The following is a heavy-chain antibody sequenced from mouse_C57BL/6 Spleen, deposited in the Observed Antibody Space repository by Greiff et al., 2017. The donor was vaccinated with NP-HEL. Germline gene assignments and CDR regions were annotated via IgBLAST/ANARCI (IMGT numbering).Heavy chain of an antibody. D-gene: IGHD1-1*01. Sequence: VQLKQSGPELVKPGASVKISCKASGYSFTGYYMNWVKQSPEKSLEWIGEINPSTGGTTYNQKFKAKATLTVDKSSSTAYMQLKSLTSEDSAVYYCASYYYGSSYGRYFDVWGTGTTVTVSS. CDR1: GYSFTGYY. J-gene: IGHJ1*03. CDR2: INPSTGGT. V-gene: IGHV1-42*01. CDR3: ASYYYGSSYGRYFDV.